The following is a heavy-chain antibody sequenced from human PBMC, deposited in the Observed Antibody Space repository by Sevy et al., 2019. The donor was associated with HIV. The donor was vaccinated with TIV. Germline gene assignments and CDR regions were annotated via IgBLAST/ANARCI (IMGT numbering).Heavy chain of an antibody. CDR3: ARGLVGANLGTDY. V-gene: IGHV3-21*05. Sequence: GGSLRLSCVASGFTFSSYSMNWVRQAPGKGLEWISYISFSSNYTMYADSVTGRFTISRDNAKNSLYLQMNSLRAEDTAVYYCARGLVGANLGTDYWGQGSLVTVSS. D-gene: IGHD1-26*01. J-gene: IGHJ4*02. CDR2: ISFSSNYT. CDR1: GFTFSSYS.